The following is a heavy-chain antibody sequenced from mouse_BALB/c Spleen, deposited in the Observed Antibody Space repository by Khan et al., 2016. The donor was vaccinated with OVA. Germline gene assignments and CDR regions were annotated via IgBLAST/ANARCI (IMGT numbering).Heavy chain of an antibody. CDR3: AREGAYYRSDGWFAY. Sequence: QVRLQQSGAELARPGASVKMSCKASGYTFTTYTIHWVKQRPGQGLEWIGYIIPSNDYTNYNQKFKDRATLTADNSSSTAYMQLSRLKSEDSAVYYCAREGAYYRSDGWFAYWGQGTLVTVAA. CDR2: IIPSNDYT. V-gene: IGHV1-4*01. J-gene: IGHJ3*01. CDR1: GYTFTTYT. D-gene: IGHD2-14*01.